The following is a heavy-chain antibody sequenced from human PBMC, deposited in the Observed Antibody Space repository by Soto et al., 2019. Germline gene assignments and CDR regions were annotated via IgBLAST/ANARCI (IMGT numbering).Heavy chain of an antibody. CDR1: GGTFSSYA. CDR3: ANVGVCGGDCYSGPHFDY. D-gene: IGHD2-21*02. CDR2: IIPIFGTA. V-gene: IGHV1-69*06. J-gene: IGHJ4*02. Sequence: SVKVSCKAPGGTFSSYAISWVRQAPGQGLEWMGGIIPIFGTANYAQKFQGRVTITADKSTSTAYMELSSLRSEDTAVYYCANVGVCGGDCYSGPHFDYWRQGTLVTVSS.